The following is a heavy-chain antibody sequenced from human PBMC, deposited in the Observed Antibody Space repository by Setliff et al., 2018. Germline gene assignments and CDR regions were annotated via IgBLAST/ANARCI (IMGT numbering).Heavy chain of an antibody. CDR2: IRRSGGSST. V-gene: IGHV3-23*03. D-gene: IGHD6-13*01. CDR1: GFTFSNYE. Sequence: GGSLRLSCAASGFTFSNYEMNWVRQAPGKGLEWVAFIRRSGGSSTYYADSVKGRFTISRDDSKNTLYLQMNSLRAEDTAVYYCAKRGSSWSPIDFWGQGTLVTVSS. J-gene: IGHJ4*02. CDR3: AKRGSSWSPIDF.